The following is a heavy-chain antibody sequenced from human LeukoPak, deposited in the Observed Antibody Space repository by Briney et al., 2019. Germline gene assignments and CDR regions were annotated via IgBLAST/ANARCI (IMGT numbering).Heavy chain of an antibody. CDR3: ARADTVVINYFDY. J-gene: IGHJ4*02. Sequence: PSETLSLTCAVYGGSFSGYYWSWIRQHPGKGLEWIGYIYYSGSTYYNPSLKSRVTISVDTSKNQFSLKLSSVTAADTAVYYCARADTVVINYFDYWGQGTLVTVSS. D-gene: IGHD4-23*01. CDR2: IYYSGST. V-gene: IGHV4-31*11. CDR1: GGSFSGYY.